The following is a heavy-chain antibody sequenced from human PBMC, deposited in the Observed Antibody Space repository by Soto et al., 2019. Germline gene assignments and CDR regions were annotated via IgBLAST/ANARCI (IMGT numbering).Heavy chain of an antibody. D-gene: IGHD5-18*01. CDR3: ARDGEWLQNYMDV. CDR1: GFTFSSYG. J-gene: IGHJ6*03. V-gene: IGHV3-33*01. Sequence: LRLSCAASGFTFSSYGMHWVRQAPGKGLEWVAVIWYDGSNKYYADSVKGRFTIPRDNSKNMLYLQMNSLRAEDTAVYYCARDGEWLQNYMDVWGKGTTVTVSS. CDR2: IWYDGSNK.